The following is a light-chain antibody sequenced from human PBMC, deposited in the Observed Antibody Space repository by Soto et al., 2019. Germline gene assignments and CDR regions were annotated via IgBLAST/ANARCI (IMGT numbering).Light chain of an antibody. CDR1: QSVSSY. Sequence: EIVLTQSPVTLSLSPGERVTLSCRASQSVSSYLAWYQQKPGQAPRLLIYDASNRATGIPARFSGSGSGTDFTITISSLEPEDFAVYYCQQRSNWPPMYTFGQGTKLEIK. CDR3: QQRSNWPPMYT. CDR2: DAS. J-gene: IGKJ2*01. V-gene: IGKV3-11*01.